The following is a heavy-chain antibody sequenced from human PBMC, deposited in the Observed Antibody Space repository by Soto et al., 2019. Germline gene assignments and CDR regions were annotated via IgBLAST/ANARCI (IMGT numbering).Heavy chain of an antibody. J-gene: IGHJ5*02. CDR2: IYYSGST. V-gene: IGHV4-30-4*01. CDR3: ARDGWQCRSTSCYSHGFDP. Sequence: HVQLQESGPGLVKPSQTLSLTCTVSGGSISSGDYYWSWIRQPPGKGLEWIGYIYYSGSTHYNPSLKSRVTITVDPSKTQLSLKLSSVTAADTAVYYCARDGWQCRSTSCYSHGFDPWGKGTLVTFSS. CDR1: GGSISSGDYY. D-gene: IGHD2-2*01.